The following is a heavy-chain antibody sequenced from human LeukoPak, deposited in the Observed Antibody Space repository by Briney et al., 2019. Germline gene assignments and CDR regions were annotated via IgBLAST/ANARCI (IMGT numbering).Heavy chain of an antibody. Sequence: GGSLRLSCAASGFTFSSYTMNWVRQAPGKGLEWVSSISGSSRHKYYADSVKGRFTISRDNAKNSLYLQMNSLRAEDTAVYYCARIANFAAGYYIDYWGQETLVTVSS. D-gene: IGHD6-13*01. J-gene: IGHJ4*02. CDR2: ISGSSRHK. CDR1: GFTFSSYT. V-gene: IGHV3-21*01. CDR3: ARIANFAAGYYIDY.